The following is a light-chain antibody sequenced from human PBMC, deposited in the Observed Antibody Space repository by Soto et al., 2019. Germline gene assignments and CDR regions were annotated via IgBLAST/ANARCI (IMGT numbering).Light chain of an antibody. CDR1: QSVTSDF. CDR3: QQYGRSSLMFT. V-gene: IGKV3-20*01. CDR2: GAS. Sequence: EIVLTQSPGTLSLSPGEIATLSCRASQSVTSDFLAWYQQKPGQAPRLLIYGASTRAAGVPDRFSGSGSGTDFTLTITRLETEDFAVYYCQQYGRSSLMFTFGQGTKLGV. J-gene: IGKJ2*01.